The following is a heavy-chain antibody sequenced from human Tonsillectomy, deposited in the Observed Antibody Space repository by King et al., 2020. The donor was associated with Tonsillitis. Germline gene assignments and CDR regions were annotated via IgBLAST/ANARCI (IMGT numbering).Heavy chain of an antibody. CDR2: IYYSGST. Sequence: MQLQESGPGLVKPSETLSLTCTVSGGSISSSSYYWGWIRQPPGKGLEWIGTIYYSGSTYYNPALRSRVTIPVDTSKNQFSLKLSSVTAADTAVYYCATTPWIQLSGFDYWGQGTLVTVSS. V-gene: IGHV4-39*07. CDR3: ATTPWIQLSGFDY. J-gene: IGHJ4*02. D-gene: IGHD5-18*01. CDR1: GGSISSSSYY.